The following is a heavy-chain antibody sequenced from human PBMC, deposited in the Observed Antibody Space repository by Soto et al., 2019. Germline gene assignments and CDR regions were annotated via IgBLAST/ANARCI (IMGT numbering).Heavy chain of an antibody. CDR1: GYTFTDYY. Sequence: ASVKVSCKSSGYTFTDYYIHWVRQAPGQGLEWMGWINPNSGGTNYAQKFQGRVTMTRDTSISTAYMELSRLRSDDTAVYYCARDSSSSSHYYGMDVWGQGTTVTVSS. CDR3: ARDSSSSSHYYGMDV. D-gene: IGHD6-6*01. V-gene: IGHV1-2*02. CDR2: INPNSGGT. J-gene: IGHJ6*02.